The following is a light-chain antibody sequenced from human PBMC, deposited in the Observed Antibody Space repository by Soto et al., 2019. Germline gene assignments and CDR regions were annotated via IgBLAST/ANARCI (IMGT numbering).Light chain of an antibody. V-gene: IGKV2-30*02. CDR3: MQGTHWPPST. Sequence: DVVMTQSPLSLPVTLGQPASISCRSSQSLLHSDGHTYLNWFQQRPDQSPRRLIYKVSNRDSGVPDRFSGSGSGTDFTLKISRVEAEDVGVYYCMQGTHWPPSTFGQGTKVEIK. CDR2: KVS. J-gene: IGKJ1*01. CDR1: QSLLHSDGHTY.